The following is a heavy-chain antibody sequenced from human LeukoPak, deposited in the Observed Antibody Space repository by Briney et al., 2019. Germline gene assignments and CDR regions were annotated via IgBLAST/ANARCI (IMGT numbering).Heavy chain of an antibody. CDR1: GFTFSSYG. D-gene: IGHD1-20*01. V-gene: IGHV3-30*03. CDR2: TSYDGSNK. J-gene: IGHJ4*02. CDR3: ARNLGITGTTGYFDY. Sequence: AGGSLRLSCAASGFTFSSYGMHWVRQAPGKGLEWVAVTSYDGSNKYYADSVKGRFTISRDNSKNTLYLQMNSLRAEDTAVYYCARNLGITGTTGYFDYWGQGTLVTVSS.